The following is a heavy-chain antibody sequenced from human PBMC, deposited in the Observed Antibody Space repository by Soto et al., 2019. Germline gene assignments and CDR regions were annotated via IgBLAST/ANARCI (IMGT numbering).Heavy chain of an antibody. J-gene: IGHJ4*02. Sequence: PGGSLRLSCAASGFTFSSFAMSWVRQAPGKGLQWVSAISSSGGNTYYADSVKGRFTISRDNSKNTLFLQMSSLRAEDTAVYYCAKDHSKSRGSYHYYFDYWGQGTLVTVSS. CDR1: GFTFSSFA. CDR3: AKDHSKSRGSYHYYFDY. D-gene: IGHD5-18*01. CDR2: ISSSGGNT. V-gene: IGHV3-23*01.